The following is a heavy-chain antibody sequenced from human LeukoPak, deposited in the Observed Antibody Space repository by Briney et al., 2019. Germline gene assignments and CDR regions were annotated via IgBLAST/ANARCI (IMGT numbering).Heavy chain of an antibody. D-gene: IGHD6-13*01. J-gene: IGHJ6*04. V-gene: IGHV3-30*18. Sequence: GRSLRLSCAASGFTFSSYGMHWVRQAPGKGLEWVAVISYDGSNKYYADSVKGRFTISRDNSKNTLYLQMNSLRAEDTAVYYCAKEIALGLWGSSWDPPPNYYYGMDVWGKGTTVTVSS. CDR2: ISYDGSNK. CDR1: GFTFSSYG. CDR3: AKEIALGLWGSSWDPPPNYYYGMDV.